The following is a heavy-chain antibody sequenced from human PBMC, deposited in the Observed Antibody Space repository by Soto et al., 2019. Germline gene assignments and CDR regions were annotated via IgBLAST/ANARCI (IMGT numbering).Heavy chain of an antibody. CDR3: AKDRYGSGSYHD. D-gene: IGHD3-10*01. CDR1: GFTFSSYA. J-gene: IGHJ4*02. Sequence: GSLRLSCAASGFTFSSYAMSWVRQAPGKGLEWVSGISGRISGSGDSTYYADSVKGRFTISRDNSKNTLYLQMNSLRADDTAVYYCAKDRYGSGSYHDWGQGTLVTVSS. V-gene: IGHV3-23*01. CDR2: ISGRISGSGDST.